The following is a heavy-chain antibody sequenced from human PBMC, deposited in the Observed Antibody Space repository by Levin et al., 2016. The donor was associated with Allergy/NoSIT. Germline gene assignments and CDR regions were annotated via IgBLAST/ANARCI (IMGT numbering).Heavy chain of an antibody. CDR2: IYPGDSDT. CDR1: GYSFTSYW. J-gene: IGHJ6*02. D-gene: IGHD3-22*01. Sequence: GESLKISCKGSGYSFTSYWIGWVRQMPGKGLEWMGIIYPGDSDTRYSPSFQGQVTISADKSISTAYLQWSSLKASDTAMYYCARQGSYYDSSGYLYYYYGMDVWGQGTTVTVSS. CDR3: ARQGSYYDSSGYLYYYYGMDV. V-gene: IGHV5-51*01.